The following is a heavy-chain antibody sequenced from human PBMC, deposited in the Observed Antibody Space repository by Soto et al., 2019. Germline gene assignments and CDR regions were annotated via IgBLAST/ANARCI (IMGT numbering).Heavy chain of an antibody. J-gene: IGHJ3*01. D-gene: IGHD3-10*01. Sequence: QVQLQESGPGLVKPSETLSLTCTVSGGSISSYYWSWIRQPPGKGLEWIGYIYYSGSTNYNPSLKSRVTISVNTSKKQFSLKLSCVTAADTAVYYCARVWGGAFDFWGQGTMVTVSS. V-gene: IGHV4-59*01. CDR2: IYYSGST. CDR1: GGSISSYY. CDR3: ARVWGGAFDF.